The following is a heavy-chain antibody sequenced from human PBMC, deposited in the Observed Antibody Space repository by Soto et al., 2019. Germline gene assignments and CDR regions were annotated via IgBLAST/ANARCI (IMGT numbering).Heavy chain of an antibody. J-gene: IGHJ6*02. Sequence: ASVKVSCKASGYTFTSYGISWVRQAPGQGLEWMGWISAYNGNTNHAQKLQGRVTMTTDTSTSTAYMELRSLRSDDTAVYYCARTKVHYYYYYGMDVWGQGTTVTVSS. D-gene: IGHD2-8*01. CDR2: ISAYNGNT. CDR1: GYTFTSYG. V-gene: IGHV1-18*04. CDR3: ARTKVHYYYYYGMDV.